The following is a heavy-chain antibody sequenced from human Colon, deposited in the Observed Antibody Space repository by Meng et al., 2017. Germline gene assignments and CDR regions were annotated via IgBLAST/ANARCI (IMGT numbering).Heavy chain of an antibody. J-gene: IGHJ4*02. CDR3: ARGDVAYCGGDCYPV. V-gene: IGHV4-59*01. CDR2: IYYNGNT. CDR1: GCSLRRYS. D-gene: IGHD2-21*02. Sequence: HVQRQESAPGLVRPSETMSLTCAVSGCSLRRYSWSWLRQSPGKGLELIGYIYYNGNTNYNPSLKSRVTISLDMSENQVSLNLTSVTAADTAVYYCARGDVAYCGGDCYPVWGQGTLVTVSS.